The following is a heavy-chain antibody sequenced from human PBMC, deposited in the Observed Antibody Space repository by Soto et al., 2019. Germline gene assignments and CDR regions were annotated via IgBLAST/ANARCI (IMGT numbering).Heavy chain of an antibody. CDR1: KGTFNRDA. D-gene: IGHD6-19*01. J-gene: IGHJ5*02. Sequence: QEQLVQSGAEVKKPGSSVRVSCKASKGTFNRDAITWVRQVPGQGLEWMGGIIPMFGTADYAQKFQGRDTITADESTDTAYMELISLRSEDTAVYYCASRAAVSVTRLWFDPWGQGTLVTVSS. CDR2: IIPMFGTA. V-gene: IGHV1-69*01. CDR3: ASRAAVSVTRLWFDP.